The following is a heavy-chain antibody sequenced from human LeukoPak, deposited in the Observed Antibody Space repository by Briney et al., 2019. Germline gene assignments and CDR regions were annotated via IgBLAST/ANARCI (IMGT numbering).Heavy chain of an antibody. V-gene: IGHV4-59*01. CDR3: ARWSIPAATGDY. CDR2: IYYSGST. J-gene: IGHJ4*02. Sequence: SETLSLTCTVSGGSISSYYWSWIRQPPGKGLEWIGYIYYSGSTNYNPSLKSRVTISVDTSKNQFSLKLSSVTAADTAVYYYARWSIPAATGDYWGQGTLVTVSS. CDR1: GGSISSYY. D-gene: IGHD2-2*01.